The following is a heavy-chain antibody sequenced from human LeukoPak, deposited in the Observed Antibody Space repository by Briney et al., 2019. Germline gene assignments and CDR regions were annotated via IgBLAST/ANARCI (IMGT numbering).Heavy chain of an antibody. J-gene: IGHJ4*02. Sequence: PSETLSLTCTVSGGSSSSYYWSWIRQPPGKGLEWIGYIYYSGSTNYNPSLKSRVTISVDTSKNQFSLKLSSVTAADTAVYYCASGSGSYQVDYWGQGTLVTVSS. CDR1: GGSSSSYY. CDR3: ASGSGSYQVDY. CDR2: IYYSGST. V-gene: IGHV4-59*01. D-gene: IGHD1-26*01.